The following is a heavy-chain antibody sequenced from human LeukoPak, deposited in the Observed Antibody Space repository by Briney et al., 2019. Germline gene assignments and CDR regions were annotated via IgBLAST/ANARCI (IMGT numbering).Heavy chain of an antibody. D-gene: IGHD3-22*01. CDR3: AKDPSYYYDQPYYFDY. CDR2: ILSDGSKE. J-gene: IGHJ4*02. V-gene: IGHV3-33*06. CDR1: GFTFSSYG. Sequence: GGSLRLSCAASGFTFSSYGMHWVRQAPGKGLEWVAVILSDGSKEFYTDSVKGRFTISRDNSKNTLYLQMNSLRAEDTAVYYCAKDPSYYYDQPYYFDYWGQGTLVTVSS.